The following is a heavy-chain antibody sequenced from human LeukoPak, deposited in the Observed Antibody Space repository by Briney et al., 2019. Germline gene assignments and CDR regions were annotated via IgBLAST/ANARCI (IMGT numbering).Heavy chain of an antibody. D-gene: IGHD6-13*01. J-gene: IGHJ3*02. CDR1: GFTFSSYG. CDR3: SVWGISDAFDI. Sequence: GGSLRLSCAASGFTFSSYGMHWVRQAPGKGLEWVAVISYDGSNKYYADSVKGRFTISRDNSKNTLYLQMNSLRAEDTAVYYCSVWGISDAFDIWGQGTMVTVSS. CDR2: ISYDGSNK. V-gene: IGHV3-30*03.